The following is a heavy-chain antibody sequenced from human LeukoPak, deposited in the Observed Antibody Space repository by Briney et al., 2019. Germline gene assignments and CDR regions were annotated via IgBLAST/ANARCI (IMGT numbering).Heavy chain of an antibody. J-gene: IGHJ4*02. V-gene: IGHV1-69*05. D-gene: IGHD6-6*01. CDR1: GGTFSSYA. Sequence: GSSVKVSCKASGGTFSSYAISWVRQAPGQGLEWMGGIIPIFGTANYAQKFQGRVTITTDESTSTAYMELSSLRSEDTAVYYCARDQAEHSSSSGRPPLGYWGQGTLVTVSS. CDR3: ARDQAEHSSSSGRPPLGY. CDR2: IIPIFGTA.